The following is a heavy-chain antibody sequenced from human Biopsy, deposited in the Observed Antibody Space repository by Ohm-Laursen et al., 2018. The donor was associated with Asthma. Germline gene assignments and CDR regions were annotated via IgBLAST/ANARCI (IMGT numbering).Heavy chain of an antibody. D-gene: IGHD5-18*01. V-gene: IGHV4-61*01. CDR1: GGSVSSGSHY. Sequence: GTLSLTCTVSGGSVSSGSHYWSWIRQPPGKGLEWIGYISYSGSTNYNPSLKSQVTISVDTSKNQFSLKLSSVTAADTAVYYCARDFVDSAMDYFDYWGQGALVTVSS. CDR2: ISYSGST. CDR3: ARDFVDSAMDYFDY. J-gene: IGHJ4*02.